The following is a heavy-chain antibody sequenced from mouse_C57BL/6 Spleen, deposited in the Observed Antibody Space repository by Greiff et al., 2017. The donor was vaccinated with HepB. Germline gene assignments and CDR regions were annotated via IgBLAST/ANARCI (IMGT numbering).Heavy chain of an antibody. CDR3: ARRTTVVENYAIDY. CDR2: IHPNSGST. CDR1: GYTFTSYW. D-gene: IGHD1-1*01. J-gene: IGHJ4*01. Sequence: QVQLQQPGAELVKPGASVKLSCKASGYTFTSYWMHWVKQRPGQGLEWIGMIHPNSGSTNYNEKFKSKATLTVDKSSSTAYMQLSSLTSEDSAVYYCARRTTVVENYAIDYWGQGTSVTVSS. V-gene: IGHV1-64*01.